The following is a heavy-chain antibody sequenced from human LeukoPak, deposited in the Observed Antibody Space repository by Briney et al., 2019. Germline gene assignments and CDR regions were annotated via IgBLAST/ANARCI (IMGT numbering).Heavy chain of an antibody. CDR2: IYYSGST. Sequence: PSETLSLTCTVSGGSISSSSYYWGWMRQPPGKGLKWIGSIYYSGSTYYNPSLKSRVTISVDTSKNQLSLKLSSVTAADTAVYYCARGGGYGDYGGHYWGQGTLVTVSS. J-gene: IGHJ4*02. V-gene: IGHV4-39*07. CDR1: GGSISSSSYY. D-gene: IGHD4-17*01. CDR3: ARGGGYGDYGGHY.